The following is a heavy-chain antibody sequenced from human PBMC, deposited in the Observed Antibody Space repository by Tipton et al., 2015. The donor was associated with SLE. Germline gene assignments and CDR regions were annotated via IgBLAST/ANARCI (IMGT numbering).Heavy chain of an antibody. Sequence: GLVKPSETLSLTCAVYGGSFSGYYWSWIRQPPGKGLEWIGEINHSGSTYYNPSLKSRVTISVDTSKNQFSLKLRSVTAADTAVYYCARETLWFGELFAFDIWGQGTMVTVSS. CDR1: GGSFSGYY. V-gene: IGHV4-34*09. J-gene: IGHJ3*02. CDR2: INHSGST. CDR3: ARETLWFGELFAFDI. D-gene: IGHD3-10*01.